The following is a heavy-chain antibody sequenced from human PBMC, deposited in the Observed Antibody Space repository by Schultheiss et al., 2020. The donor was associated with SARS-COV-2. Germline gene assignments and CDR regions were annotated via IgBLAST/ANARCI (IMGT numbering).Heavy chain of an antibody. CDR2: MSPHSGNT. J-gene: IGHJ6*02. CDR3: ARDGGYDFWSGFSGWLDV. CDR1: GYTFSRFG. V-gene: IGHV1-8*01. Sequence: ASVKVSCKASGYTFSRFGISWVRQASGQGLEWMGWMSPHSGNTGYAQKFQGRVTMTRNTSISTAYMELSSLRSEDTAVYYCARDGGYDFWSGFSGWLDVWGQGTTVTVSS. D-gene: IGHD3-3*01.